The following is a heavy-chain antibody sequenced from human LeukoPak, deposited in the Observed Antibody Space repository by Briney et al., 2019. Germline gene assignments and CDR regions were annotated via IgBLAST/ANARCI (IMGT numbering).Heavy chain of an antibody. D-gene: IGHD3-16*02. CDR2: INSDGINT. V-gene: IGHV3-74*01. Sequence: GGSLRLSCAASGFTFSNYWMHWVRQAPGKGLVWVSRINSDGINTSYADSVKGRYTISRDNAKNSLYLQMDSLRAEDTAVYYCARWCKWYDYVWGSYREYYYYMDVWGKGTTVTVSS. CDR1: GFTFSNYW. J-gene: IGHJ6*03. CDR3: ARWCKWYDYVWGSYREYYYYMDV.